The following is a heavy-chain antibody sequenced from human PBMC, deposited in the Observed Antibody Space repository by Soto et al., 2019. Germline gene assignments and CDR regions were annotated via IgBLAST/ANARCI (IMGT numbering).Heavy chain of an antibody. Sequence: PGDSRKISCPGSGYIFTNYWINWVRQVSGGGLECLGRIDPSDSYTKYNPSFQGNVTISADKSTSTAYLQWSSLRASDTAVYYCASHNFFCGGDCHSSAMHVSSPGPTLTVSS. V-gene: IGHV5-10-1*01. J-gene: IGHJ6*02. CDR2: IDPSDSYT. CDR3: ASHNFFCGGDCHSSAMHV. D-gene: IGHD2-21*02. CDR1: GYIFTNYW.